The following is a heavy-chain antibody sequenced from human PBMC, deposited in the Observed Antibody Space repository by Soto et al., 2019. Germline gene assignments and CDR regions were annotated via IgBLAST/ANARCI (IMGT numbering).Heavy chain of an antibody. J-gene: IGHJ4*02. CDR1: GGSISSYY. CDR2: IYYSGST. D-gene: IGHD5-18*01. Sequence: SETLSLTCTVSGGSISSYYWSWIRQPPGKGLEWIGYIYYSGSTNYNPSLKSRVTISVDTSKNQFSLKLSSGTAADTAVYYCARDNGYSYGYTLDHWGQGTMVTVS. V-gene: IGHV4-59*12. CDR3: ARDNGYSYGYTLDH.